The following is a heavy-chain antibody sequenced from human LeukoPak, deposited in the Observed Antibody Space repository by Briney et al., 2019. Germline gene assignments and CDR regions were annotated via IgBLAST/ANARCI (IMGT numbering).Heavy chain of an antibody. D-gene: IGHD6-19*01. J-gene: IGHJ4*02. V-gene: IGHV1-8*01. CDR3: ARSIAVAGTAIDY. Sequence: ASVKVSCKASGYTFTSYDINWVRQATGQGLEWMGWMNPNSGNTGYAQKFQGRVTMTRNTSISTAYMELSRLRSDDTAVYYCARSIAVAGTAIDYWGQGTLVTVSS. CDR1: GYTFTSYD. CDR2: MNPNSGNT.